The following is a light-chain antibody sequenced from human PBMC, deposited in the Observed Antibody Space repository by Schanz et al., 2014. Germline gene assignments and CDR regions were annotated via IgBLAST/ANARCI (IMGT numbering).Light chain of an antibody. J-gene: IGLJ3*02. V-gene: IGLV2-14*02. CDR1: SSDVGSYNL. Sequence: QSALTQPASVSGSPGQSITISCTGTSSDVGSYNLISWYQQHPGKAPKLMIYDVSKRPSGVPDRFSGSKSGTSASLAISGLRSEDEADYYCAAWDDSLSVPWVFGGGTKLTVL. CDR2: DVS. CDR3: AAWDDSLSVPWV.